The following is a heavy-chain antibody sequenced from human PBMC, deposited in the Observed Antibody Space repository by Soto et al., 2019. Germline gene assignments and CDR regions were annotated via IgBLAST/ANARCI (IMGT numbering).Heavy chain of an antibody. CDR3: ASGNYGDGDYYYYGMDV. J-gene: IGHJ6*02. Sequence: GGSLRLSCAASGFTVSSNYMSWVRQAPGKGLEWVSVIYSGGSTYYADSVKGRFTISRDNSKNTLYLQMNSLRAEDTAVYYCASGNYGDGDYYYYGMDVWGQGTTVTVSS. D-gene: IGHD4-17*01. V-gene: IGHV3-53*01. CDR1: GFTVSSNY. CDR2: IYSGGST.